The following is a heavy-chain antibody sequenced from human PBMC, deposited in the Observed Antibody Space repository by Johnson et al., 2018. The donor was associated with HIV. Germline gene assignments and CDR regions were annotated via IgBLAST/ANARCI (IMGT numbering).Heavy chain of an antibody. CDR1: GFTFSSYA. CDR3: ALQVQTPVDDKKAFDS. J-gene: IGHJ3*02. V-gene: IGHV3-30-3*01. D-gene: IGHD5/OR15-5a*01. CDR2: ISYDGSNK. Sequence: VQLVESGGGVVQPGRSLRLSCAASGFTFSSYAMHWVRQAPGKGLEWVAVISYDGSNKYYADSVKGRFTISRDNSKNTLYLQMNSLRAEDTAVYYCALQVQTPVDDKKAFDSWGQGTMVIVSS.